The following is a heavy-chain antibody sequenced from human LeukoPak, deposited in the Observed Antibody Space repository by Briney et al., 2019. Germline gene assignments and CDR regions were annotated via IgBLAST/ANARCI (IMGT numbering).Heavy chain of an antibody. D-gene: IGHD1-1*01. CDR2: INPSGGST. CDR1: GYTFTSNY. J-gene: IGHJ6*02. Sequence: ASVKVSCKASGYTFTSNYMLWVRQAPGRGLEWMGIINPSGGSTSYAQKFQGRVTMTRDTSTSTVYMELSSLRSEDTAVYYCARWNPVSGYYYGMDVWGQGTTVTVSS. CDR3: ARWNPVSGYYYGMDV. V-gene: IGHV1-46*01.